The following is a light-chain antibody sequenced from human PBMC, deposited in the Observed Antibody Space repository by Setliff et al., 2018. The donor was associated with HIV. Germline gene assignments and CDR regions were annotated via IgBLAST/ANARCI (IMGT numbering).Light chain of an antibody. CDR2: DVS. Sequence: QSVLTQPRSVSGSPGQSVTISCTGTSSDVGTYNYVSWYQQHPGKAPKLIIYDVSERPSGVPDRFSGSKSANTASLTISGLQAEDEADYYCCSSAGSYTYVFVTGTKVTVL. CDR3: CSSAGSYTYV. J-gene: IGLJ1*01. V-gene: IGLV2-11*01. CDR1: SSDVGTYNY.